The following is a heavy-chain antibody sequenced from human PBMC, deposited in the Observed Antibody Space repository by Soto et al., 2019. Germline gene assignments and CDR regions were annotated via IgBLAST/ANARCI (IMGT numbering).Heavy chain of an antibody. CDR3: ARAPKVSGSSQTRPDF. Sequence: AETLSLTCSIYSGSFSGYYWSWIRQPPGKGLEWIGEISQSGNTNYSPSLKSRVSISIDTSKKQFSLNLASVSAADTAVYYCARAPKVSGSSQTRPDFWGQGTLVTVSS. J-gene: IGHJ4*02. CDR1: SGSFSGYY. CDR2: ISQSGNT. D-gene: IGHD6-6*01. V-gene: IGHV4-34*01.